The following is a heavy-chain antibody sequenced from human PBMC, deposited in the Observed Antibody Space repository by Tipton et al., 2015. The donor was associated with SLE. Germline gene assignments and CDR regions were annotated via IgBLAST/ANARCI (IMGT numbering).Heavy chain of an antibody. D-gene: IGHD5-18*01. CDR2: IYYSGST. V-gene: IGHV4-31*03. CDR1: GGSISSGGYY. Sequence: TLSLTCTVSGGSISSGGYYWSWIRQHPGKGLEWIGYIYYSGSTYYNPSLKSRVIISVDTSKNQFSLKLSSVTAADTAVYYCARGADTATFFDYWGQGTLVTVSS. CDR3: ARGADTATFFDY. J-gene: IGHJ4*02.